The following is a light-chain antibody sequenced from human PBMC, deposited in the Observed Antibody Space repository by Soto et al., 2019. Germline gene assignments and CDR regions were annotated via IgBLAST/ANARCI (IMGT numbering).Light chain of an antibody. Sequence: EIVLTQSPGTLSLSPGDRATLSCRASQSVSSSYLAWYQQKPGQAPRLLISGASSRATGIPDRFSGSGSGTDFTLTISRLEPEDFAVYYCQQYYSSPYTFGQGTKLEIK. J-gene: IGKJ2*01. V-gene: IGKV3-20*01. CDR3: QQYYSSPYT. CDR2: GAS. CDR1: QSVSSSY.